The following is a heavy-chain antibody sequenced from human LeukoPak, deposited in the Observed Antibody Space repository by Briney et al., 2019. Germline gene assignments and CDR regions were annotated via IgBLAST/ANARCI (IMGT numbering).Heavy chain of an antibody. CDR2: IYTSGST. V-gene: IGHV4-61*02. Sequence: PSQTLPLTCTVSGGSISSGSYYWSWIRQPAGKGLEWIGRIYTSGSTNYNPSLKSRVTISVDTSKNQFSLKLSSVTAADTAVYYCARAIGATIFGVPRDAFDIWGQGTMVTVSS. CDR1: GGSISSGSYY. J-gene: IGHJ3*02. D-gene: IGHD3-3*01. CDR3: ARAIGATIFGVPRDAFDI.